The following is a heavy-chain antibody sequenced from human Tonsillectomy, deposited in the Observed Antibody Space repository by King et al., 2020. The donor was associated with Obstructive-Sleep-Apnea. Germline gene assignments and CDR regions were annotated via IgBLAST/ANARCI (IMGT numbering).Heavy chain of an antibody. V-gene: IGHV3-30*04. D-gene: IGHD2-8*01. CDR3: ASSGVPDY. Sequence: QLVQSGGGVVQPGRSLRLSCAASGFTFSSYAMHWVRQAPGKGLEWGAVISYDGSNKYYADSVKGRFTISRDNSKNTLYLQMNSLRAEDTAVYYCASSGVPDYWGQGPLVTVPS. CDR1: GFTFSSYA. CDR2: ISYDGSNK. J-gene: IGHJ4*02.